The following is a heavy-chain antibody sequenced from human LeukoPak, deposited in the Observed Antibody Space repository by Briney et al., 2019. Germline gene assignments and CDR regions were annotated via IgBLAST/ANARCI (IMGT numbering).Heavy chain of an antibody. CDR3: ARHTTSGWYXVVY. V-gene: IGHV4-59*01. Sequence: SETLSLTCTVSGGSISNYYWSWIRQPPGNGLEWIGYISYSGSTNHNPSLKSRVTISADTSKNQFSLKLSSVTAADTAVYYCARHTTSGWYXVVYWGQGTLVTV. J-gene: IGHJ4*02. D-gene: IGHD6-19*01. CDR1: GGSISNYY. CDR2: ISYSGST.